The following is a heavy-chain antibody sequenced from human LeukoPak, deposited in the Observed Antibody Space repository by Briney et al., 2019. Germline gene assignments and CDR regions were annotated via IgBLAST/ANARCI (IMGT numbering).Heavy chain of an antibody. CDR1: GGSFSGYY. J-gene: IGHJ4*02. Sequence: SETLSLTCAVYGGSFSGYYWSWIRQPPGKGLEWIGEINHSGSTNYNPSLKSRVTISVGTSKNQFSLKLSSVTAADTAVYYCARGAKMYYFDYWGQGTLVTVSS. CDR3: ARGAKMYYFDY. CDR2: INHSGST. V-gene: IGHV4-34*01.